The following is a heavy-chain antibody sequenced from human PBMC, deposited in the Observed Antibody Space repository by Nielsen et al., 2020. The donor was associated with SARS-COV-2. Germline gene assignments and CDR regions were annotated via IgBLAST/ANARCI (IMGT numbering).Heavy chain of an antibody. CDR2: ISYDGSNK. CDR3: AKSPKKYCSSTSCGLYYYGMDV. D-gene: IGHD2-2*01. V-gene: IGHV3-30*18. J-gene: IGHJ6*02. Sequence: VRQMPGKGLEWVAVISYDGSNKYYADSVKGRFTISRDNSKNTLYLQMNGLRAEDTAVYYCAKSPKKYCSSTSCGLYYYGMDVWGQGTTVTVSS.